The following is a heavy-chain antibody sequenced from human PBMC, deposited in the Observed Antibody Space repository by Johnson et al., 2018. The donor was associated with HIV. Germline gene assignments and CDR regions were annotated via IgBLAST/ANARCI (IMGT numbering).Heavy chain of an antibody. V-gene: IGHV3-30*02. D-gene: IGHD6-13*01. CDR3: AKVIGAAGLDAFDI. J-gene: IGHJ3*02. CDR2: IRYDGSNK. Sequence: QVQLVESGGGVVQPGGSLRLSCAAPGFTFSSYGMHWVRQAPGKGLEWVAFIRYDGSNKYYADSVKGRFTISRDNSKNTLYLQMNSLRAEDTAVYYCAKVIGAAGLDAFDIWGQGTMVTVS. CDR1: GFTFSSYG.